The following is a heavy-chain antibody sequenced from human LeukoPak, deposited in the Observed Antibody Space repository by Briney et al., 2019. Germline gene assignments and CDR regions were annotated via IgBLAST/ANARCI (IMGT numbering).Heavy chain of an antibody. Sequence: SETLSLTCAVYGGSFSSYYWGWIRQPPGKGLEWIGSIYYSGSTYYNPSLKSRVTISVDTSKNQFSLKLSSVTAADTAVYYCARSIVVVPAAISWFDPWGQGTLVTVSS. J-gene: IGHJ5*02. CDR3: ARSIVVVPAAISWFDP. D-gene: IGHD2-2*01. CDR2: IYYSGST. V-gene: IGHV4-39*01. CDR1: GGSFSSYY.